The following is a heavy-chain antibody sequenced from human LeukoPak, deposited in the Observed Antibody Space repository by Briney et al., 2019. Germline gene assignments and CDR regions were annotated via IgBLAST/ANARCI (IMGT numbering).Heavy chain of an antibody. CDR2: IRTKTNNYAT. CDR1: GFTFSTYA. Sequence: PGGSLRLSRAASGFTFSTYAIHWVRQASGKGLEWVGRIRTKTNNYATTYHESVKGRFTISRDNSKNTLYLQMNSLRAEDTAVYYCAKDQLNAMTTVTIDYWGQGTLVTVSS. D-gene: IGHD4-17*01. CDR3: AKDQLNAMTTVTIDY. J-gene: IGHJ4*02. V-gene: IGHV3-73*01.